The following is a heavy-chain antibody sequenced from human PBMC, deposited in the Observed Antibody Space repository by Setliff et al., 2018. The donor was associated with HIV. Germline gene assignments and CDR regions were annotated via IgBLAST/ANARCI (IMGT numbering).Heavy chain of an antibody. CDR3: ARDSEPGTRVAGTTGLDY. V-gene: IGHV3-7*01. D-gene: IGHD6-19*01. J-gene: IGHJ4*02. CDR1: GFTFSSAW. CDR2: ISPDGSAT. Sequence: GGSLRLSCAASGFTFSSAWMGWVRQAPAKGLEWVANISPDGSATYYVDSVKGRFTISRDSAKSAVYLQMNSLRPEDTALYYCARDSEPGTRVAGTTGLDYWGQGSLVTVSS.